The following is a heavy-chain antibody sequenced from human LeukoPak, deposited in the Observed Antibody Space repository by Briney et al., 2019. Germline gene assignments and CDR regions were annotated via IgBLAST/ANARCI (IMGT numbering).Heavy chain of an antibody. D-gene: IGHD2-2*01. CDR3: ATCSSTSCCKGGLDY. CDR1: GYTFTSYY. V-gene: IGHV1-46*01. Sequence: ASVKVSFKASGYTFTSYYMHWVRQAPGQGLEWMGIINPSGGSTIYAQKSQGRVTMTRDTSTSTVYMELSSLRSEDTAVYYCATCSSTSCCKGGLDYWGQGTLVTVSS. J-gene: IGHJ4*02. CDR2: INPSGGST.